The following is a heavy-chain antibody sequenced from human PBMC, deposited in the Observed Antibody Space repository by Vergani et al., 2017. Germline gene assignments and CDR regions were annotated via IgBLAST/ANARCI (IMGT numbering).Heavy chain of an antibody. CDR2: ISGSGGST. CDR1: GFTFSSYA. J-gene: IGHJ3*02. Sequence: EVQLLESGGGLVQPGGSLRLSCAASGFTFSSYAMSWVRQAPGKGLEWVSAISGSGGSTYYADSVKGRFTISRDNSKNTLYLQMNILRAEDTAGYYCAKDQRRYCSSTSCTDVFDIWGQGTMVTVSS. V-gene: IGHV3-23*01. D-gene: IGHD2-2*01. CDR3: AKDQRRYCSSTSCTDVFDI.